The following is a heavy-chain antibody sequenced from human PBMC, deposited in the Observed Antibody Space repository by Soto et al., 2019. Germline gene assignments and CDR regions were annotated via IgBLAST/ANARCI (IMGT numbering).Heavy chain of an antibody. Sequence: SETLSLTCTVSGGSISSYYWSWIRQPPGKGLEWIGYIYYSGSTNYNPSLKSRVTISVDTSKNQFSLKLSSVTAADTAVYYCASTRGARDWLDPWGQGPLVTVYS. J-gene: IGHJ5*02. CDR1: GGSISSYY. V-gene: IGHV4-59*01. CDR3: ASTRGARDWLDP. D-gene: IGHD1-26*01. CDR2: IYYSGST.